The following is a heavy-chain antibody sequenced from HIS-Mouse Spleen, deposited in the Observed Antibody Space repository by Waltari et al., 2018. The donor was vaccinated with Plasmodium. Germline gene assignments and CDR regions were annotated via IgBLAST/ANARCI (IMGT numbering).Heavy chain of an antibody. Sequence: EVQLVASGGGLVQPGGSLSLSCAASGFPFSRYWMSWVRRAPGKGVEGRANKKKDGREKYYVDSVEGRFTISRDNAKNSLYLQMNSLRAEDTAVYYCAREFGTGNWYFDLWGRGTLVTVSS. CDR3: AREFGTGNWYFDL. J-gene: IGHJ2*01. CDR1: GFPFSRYW. V-gene: IGHV3-7*01. D-gene: IGHD7-27*01. CDR2: KKKDGREK.